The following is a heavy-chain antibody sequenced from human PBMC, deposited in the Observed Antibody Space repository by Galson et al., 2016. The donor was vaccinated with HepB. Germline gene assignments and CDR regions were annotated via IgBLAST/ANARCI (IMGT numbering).Heavy chain of an antibody. CDR1: GGSFSGYY. V-gene: IGHV4-34*01. J-gene: IGHJ4*02. D-gene: IGHD6-13*01. Sequence: SETLSLTCAVYGGSFSGYYWSWIRQPPGRGLEWIGEINRSGRTDYNPSLKSRVTMSVDKSKNQFSLKVNSVTAADTAVYYCARGGKEQLVRRYYFDYWGQGTQVTVSS. CDR2: INRSGRT. CDR3: ARGGKEQLVRRYYFDY.